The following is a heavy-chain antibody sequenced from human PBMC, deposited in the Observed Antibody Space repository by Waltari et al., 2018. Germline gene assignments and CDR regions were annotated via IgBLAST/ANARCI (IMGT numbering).Heavy chain of an antibody. CDR3: ARVGYWLEGYYFDY. D-gene: IGHD2-8*02. V-gene: IGHV4-59*01. Sequence: QVQLQESGPGLVKPSETLSLTCTVSGGSISSYYWSWIRQPPGKGLEWIGYVYYSGSTNYNPSLKSRVTISVDTSKNQFSLKLSSVTAADTAVYYCARVGYWLEGYYFDYWGQGTLVTVSS. CDR1: GGSISSYY. J-gene: IGHJ4*02. CDR2: VYYSGST.